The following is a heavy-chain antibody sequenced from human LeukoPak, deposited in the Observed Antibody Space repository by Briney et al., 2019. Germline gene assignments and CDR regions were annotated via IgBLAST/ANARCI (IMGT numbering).Heavy chain of an antibody. J-gene: IGHJ3*02. V-gene: IGHV6-1*01. CDR3: ARSDGYGLVGI. CDR2: KIYLSKWST. D-gene: IGHD3-10*01. CDR1: GDNDFSSCVA. Sequence: SQTLSLTCAISGDNDFSSCVAWNWIKQSPSRGLAWLGRKIYLSKWSTDYADSVRGRLKINLDTSKNQLSLQVNSVTAENTAVYYCARSDGYGLVGIWGQGTMVTVSS.